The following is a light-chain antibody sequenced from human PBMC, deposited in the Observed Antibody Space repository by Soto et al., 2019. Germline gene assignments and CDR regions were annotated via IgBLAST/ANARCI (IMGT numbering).Light chain of an antibody. Sequence: DIQMTQSPSSLSASVGDRVTITCQASQDIHNCLNWYQQSPGKAPKLLIYDASNLETGVPSRFSASGSGTDFSFTISSLQPDDIATYFCQQCDDLPLTFGGGTKVDIK. V-gene: IGKV1-33*01. J-gene: IGKJ4*01. CDR3: QQCDDLPLT. CDR1: QDIHNC. CDR2: DAS.